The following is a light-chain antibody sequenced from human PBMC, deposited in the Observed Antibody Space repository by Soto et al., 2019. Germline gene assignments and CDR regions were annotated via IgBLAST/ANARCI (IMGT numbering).Light chain of an antibody. CDR3: QQYNSYSRT. J-gene: IGKJ1*01. CDR2: WAS. V-gene: IGKV4-1*01. Sequence: DIVMTQSPDSLAVSLGERATINCKSSQSVLYSSNNKNYLAWYQQKPGQPPKLLIYWASTRESGVSSRFSGTGSETECTLTITDLQADDLATYFCQQYNSYSRTFGQGTKVDIK. CDR1: QSVLYSSNNKNY.